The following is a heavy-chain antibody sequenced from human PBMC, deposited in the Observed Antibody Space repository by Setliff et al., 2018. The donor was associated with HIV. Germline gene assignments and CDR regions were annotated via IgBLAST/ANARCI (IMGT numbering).Heavy chain of an antibody. Sequence: SETLSLTCTVSGDSTSSYYWTWIRQPPGKGLDWLGNIYYSGSTNFNPSLKGRVTISLDSSKNQFSLKLNSVTAADTAMYYCARGNPDYDILTGYWSHYFDYWGRGTLVTV. V-gene: IGHV4-59*01. CDR2: IYYSGST. CDR3: ARGNPDYDILTGYWSHYFDY. J-gene: IGHJ4*02. CDR1: GDSTSSYY. D-gene: IGHD3-9*01.